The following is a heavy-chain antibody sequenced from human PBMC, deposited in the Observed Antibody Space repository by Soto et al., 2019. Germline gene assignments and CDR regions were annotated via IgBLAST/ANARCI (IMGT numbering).Heavy chain of an antibody. CDR2: IYYSGST. D-gene: IGHD2-15*01. V-gene: IGHV4-59*01. J-gene: IGHJ4*02. CDR1: GGSISTYW. CDR3: ARSRGSTRSFDY. Sequence: SETLSLTCTVSGGSISTYWWSWIRQPPRKGLEWIGYIYYSGSTNYNRSLKSRVTISVDTSKNQFSLKLTSVTAADTAVYYCARSRGSTRSFDYWGQGTLVTVSS.